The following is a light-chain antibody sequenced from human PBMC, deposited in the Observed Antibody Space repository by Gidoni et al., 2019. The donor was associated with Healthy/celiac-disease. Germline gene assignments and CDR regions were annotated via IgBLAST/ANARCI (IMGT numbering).Light chain of an antibody. CDR3: QQSYSTLQLT. V-gene: IGKV1-39*01. CDR2: AAS. J-gene: IGKJ4*01. CDR1: HNINSY. Sequence: DIQMTQSPSSLSASVGDRVTITCRASHNINSYLNWYQQKPGKAPKLLIYAASSLQSGVPSRFSGSGSGTDFTLTISSLQPEDFATYYCQQSYSTLQLTFGGGTRVEI.